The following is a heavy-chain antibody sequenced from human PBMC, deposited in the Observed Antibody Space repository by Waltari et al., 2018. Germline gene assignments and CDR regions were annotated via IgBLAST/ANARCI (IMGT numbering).Heavy chain of an antibody. Sequence: QAPGKGLEWVSAISGSGGSTYYADSVKGRFTISRDNSKNTLYLQMNSLRAEDTAVYYCAKGPPSTVTQYFQHWGQGTLVTVSS. J-gene: IGHJ1*01. CDR3: AKGPPSTVTQYFQH. CDR2: ISGSGGST. V-gene: IGHV3-23*01. D-gene: IGHD4-17*01.